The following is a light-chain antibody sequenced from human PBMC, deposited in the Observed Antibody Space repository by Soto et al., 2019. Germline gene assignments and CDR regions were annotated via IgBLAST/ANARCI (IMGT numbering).Light chain of an antibody. V-gene: IGKV1-39*01. J-gene: IGKJ5*01. CDR1: QSISSY. Sequence: DIQMTQSPSSLSASVGDRVTITCRASQSISSYLNWYQQKPGKAPKLLIYAASSLQSGVPSRFSGSGSGTEFTLTISSPQPGDFATYYCQQSETYPLTFGQGTRLEIK. CDR3: QQSETYPLT. CDR2: AAS.